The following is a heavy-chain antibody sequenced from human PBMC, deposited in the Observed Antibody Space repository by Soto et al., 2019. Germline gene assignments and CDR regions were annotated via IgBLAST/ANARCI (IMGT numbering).Heavy chain of an antibody. V-gene: IGHV3-48*02. CDR2: ISSSSSTI. CDR3: ARLIWSGHLTSDL. Sequence: EVQVVESGGGLVQPGGSLRLSCAASGFTFSSNSMNWVRQAPGKGLEWISYISSSSSTIYADSVKGRFTISRDNAKNSLYLQMNSLRDEDTAVYYCARLIWSGHLTSDLWGQGTLVTVSS. CDR1: GFTFSSNS. D-gene: IGHD3-3*01. J-gene: IGHJ5*02.